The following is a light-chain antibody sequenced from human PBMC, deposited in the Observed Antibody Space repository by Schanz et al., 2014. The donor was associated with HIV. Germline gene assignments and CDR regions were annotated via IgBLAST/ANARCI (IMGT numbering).Light chain of an antibody. V-gene: IGKV3-20*01. Sequence: EIVLTQSPVILSLSPGERATLSCRASQTVSSNSLGWYQQKRGQVPRLLIYSASRRANGIPDRFSGSGSGTDFTLTISRLEPEDFAVYYCQQYGASPFTFGPGTTVDIK. CDR3: QQYGASPFT. CDR2: SAS. J-gene: IGKJ3*01. CDR1: QTVSSNS.